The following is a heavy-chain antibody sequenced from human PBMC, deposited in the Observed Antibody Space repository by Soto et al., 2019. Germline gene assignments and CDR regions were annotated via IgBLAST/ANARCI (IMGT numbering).Heavy chain of an antibody. V-gene: IGHV3-15*01. CDR2: IKSKTDGGTT. CDR3: TTDYPRSLPGY. CDR1: GFTFSNAW. J-gene: IGHJ4*02. Sequence: EVQLVESGGGLVKPGGSLRLSCAASGFTFSNAWMSWVRQAPGKGLEWVGRIKSKTDGGTTDYAAPVKGRFTISRDDSINTLYLQMNSLKTEDTAVYYCTTDYPRSLPGYWGQGTLVTVSS.